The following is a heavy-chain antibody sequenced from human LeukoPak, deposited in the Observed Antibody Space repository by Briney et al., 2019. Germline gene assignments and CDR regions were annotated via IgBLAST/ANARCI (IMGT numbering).Heavy chain of an antibody. J-gene: IGHJ4*02. Sequence: GASVRVSCKASGYTFTNYDINWVRQATGQGLEWMGWMNPYSGNTGYAQKFQGRVTMTRNTSINTAYIELSSFESEDTAVYYCARVPAARDFGYWGQGTPVIVSS. V-gene: IGHV1-8*01. CDR3: ARVPAARDFGY. D-gene: IGHD2-15*01. CDR1: GYTFTNYD. CDR2: MNPYSGNT.